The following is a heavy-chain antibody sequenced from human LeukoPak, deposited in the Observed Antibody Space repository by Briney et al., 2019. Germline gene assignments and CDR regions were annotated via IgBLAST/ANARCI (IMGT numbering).Heavy chain of an antibody. J-gene: IGHJ4*02. CDR3: ARGRSIGDFWSGYYYRPDY. Sequence: GASVKVSCKASGYTFTSYYMHWVRQAPGQGLEWMGIINPSGGSTSYAQKFQGRVTMTRNTSTSTVYMELSSLRSEDTAAYYCARGRSIGDFWSGYYYRPDYWGQGTLVTVSS. CDR2: INPSGGST. D-gene: IGHD3-3*01. V-gene: IGHV1-46*01. CDR1: GYTFTSYY.